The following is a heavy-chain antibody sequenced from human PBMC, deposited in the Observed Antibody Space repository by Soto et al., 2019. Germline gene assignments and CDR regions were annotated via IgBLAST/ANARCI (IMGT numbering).Heavy chain of an antibody. CDR2: IYHSGST. J-gene: IGHJ6*02. CDR3: AREPRSGSYYGSYYYYGMDV. D-gene: IGHD3-10*01. CDR1: GGSISSNNW. Sequence: SETLSLTCAVSGGSISSNNWWSWVRQPPGKVLEWIGEIYHSGSTNYNPSLKSRVTISVDKSRNQFSLKLSSVTAADTAVYYCAREPRSGSYYGSYYYYGMDVWGQGTTVTVSS. V-gene: IGHV4-4*02.